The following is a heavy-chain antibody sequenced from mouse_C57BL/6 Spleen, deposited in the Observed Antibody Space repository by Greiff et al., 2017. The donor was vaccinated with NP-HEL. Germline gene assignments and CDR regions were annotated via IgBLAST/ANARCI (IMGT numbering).Heavy chain of an antibody. J-gene: IGHJ1*03. V-gene: IGHV3-6*01. CDR3: ARERGPWYFDV. CDR1: GYSITSGYY. CDR2: ISYDGSN. Sequence: VQLKESGPGLVKPSQSLSLTCSVTGYSITSGYYWNWIRQFPGNKLEWMGYISYDGSNNYNPSLKNRISITRDTSKNQFFLKLNSVTTEDTATYYCARERGPWYFDVWGTGTTVTVSS. D-gene: IGHD3-3*01.